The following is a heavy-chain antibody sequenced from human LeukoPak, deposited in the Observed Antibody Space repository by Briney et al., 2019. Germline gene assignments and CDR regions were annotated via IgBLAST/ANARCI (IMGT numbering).Heavy chain of an antibody. CDR2: ISSNRDNT. Sequence: GGSLRLSCSVSGFTFSTYVMHWVRQASGKGLEYVSAISSNRDNTYYADSVKGRFTISRDNSKNTLYLQMSSLRADDTAVYYCVRGTGYWGQGTLVTVSS. V-gene: IGHV3-64D*06. J-gene: IGHJ4*02. CDR3: VRGTGY. CDR1: GFTFSTYV.